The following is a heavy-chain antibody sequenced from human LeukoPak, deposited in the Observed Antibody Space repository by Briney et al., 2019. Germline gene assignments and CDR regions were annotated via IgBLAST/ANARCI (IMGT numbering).Heavy chain of an antibody. D-gene: IGHD2-2*01. Sequence: GGSLRLSCAGSGFTFSSHGMNWVRQAPGKGLEWVSSISSISTYIYYADSVKGRFTISRDNAKNSLYLQMNSLRAEDTAVYYCARGDIVVVPAATDYWGQGALVTVSS. CDR1: GFTFSSHG. V-gene: IGHV3-21*01. CDR3: ARGDIVVVPAATDY. CDR2: ISSISTYI. J-gene: IGHJ4*02.